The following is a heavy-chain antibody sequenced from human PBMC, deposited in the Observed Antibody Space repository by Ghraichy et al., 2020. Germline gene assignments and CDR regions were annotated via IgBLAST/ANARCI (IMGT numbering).Heavy chain of an antibody. D-gene: IGHD6-19*01. J-gene: IGHJ4*02. V-gene: IGHV3-9*01. CDR2: ISWNSGSI. CDR1: GFTFDDYA. Sequence: GGSLRLSCAASGFTFDDYAMHWVRQAPGKGLEWVSGISWNSGSIGYADSVKGRFTISRDNAKNSLYLQMNSLRAEDTALYYCAKDIGDDSSGCFDYWGQGTLVTVSS. CDR3: AKDIGDDSSGCFDY.